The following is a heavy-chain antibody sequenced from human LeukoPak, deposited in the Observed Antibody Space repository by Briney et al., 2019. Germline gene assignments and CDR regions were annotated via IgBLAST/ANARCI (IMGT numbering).Heavy chain of an antibody. V-gene: IGHV4-38-2*02. Sequence: PSETLSLTCTVSNYSVSSNVYWSWMRQSPGRGLEWSGGVYQSGNAYYNQSLHSRVLSFFDPSKKELSLQLNSLTATHTALYFCASLRFGDSYFDFWGQGTQVTVPS. CDR2: VYQSGNA. J-gene: IGHJ4*02. CDR3: ASLRFGDSYFDF. CDR1: NYSVSSNVY. D-gene: IGHD3-10*01.